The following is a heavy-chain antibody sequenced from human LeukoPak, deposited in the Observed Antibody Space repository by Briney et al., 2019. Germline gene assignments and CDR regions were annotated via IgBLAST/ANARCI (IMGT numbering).Heavy chain of an antibody. Sequence: TSQTLSLTCTVSGDFISSGDYYWSWIRQPPGKGLEWIGYIYFSGTTYYNPSLKSRVIISVDTSKNQFSLKLSSVTAAHTDLYYCSRCVSEHRAFYDWFDPWGQATLVTVSS. CDR1: GDFISSGDYY. CDR2: IYFSGTT. V-gene: IGHV4-30-4*08. J-gene: IGHJ5*02. CDR3: SRCVSEHRAFYDWFDP. D-gene: IGHD2/OR15-2a*01.